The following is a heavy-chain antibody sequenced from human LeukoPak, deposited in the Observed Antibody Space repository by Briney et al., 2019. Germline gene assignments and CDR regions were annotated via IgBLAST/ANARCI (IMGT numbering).Heavy chain of an antibody. Sequence: GGSLRLSCAASGVTLSSYAMSWARQAPGKGLEWVSAISGSGGSTYYADFVKGRFTISRDNSKNTLYLQMNSLRAEDTAVYYCAKGGGSGWYWEEYWGQGTLVTVSS. J-gene: IGHJ4*02. CDR3: AKGGGSGWYWEEY. CDR1: GVTLSSYA. V-gene: IGHV3-23*01. D-gene: IGHD6-19*01. CDR2: ISGSGGST.